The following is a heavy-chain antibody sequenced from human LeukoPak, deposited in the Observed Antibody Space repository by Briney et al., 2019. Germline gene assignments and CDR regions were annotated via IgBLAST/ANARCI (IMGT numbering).Heavy chain of an antibody. J-gene: IGHJ4*02. Sequence: GGSLRLSCAASGFTFSDYYMSWIRQAPGKGLEWVSYISSSSSYTNYADSVKGRFTISRDNAKNSLYPQMNSLRAEDTAVYYCARGRMVRGVYYFDYWGQGTLVTVSS. CDR2: ISSSSSYT. CDR1: GFTFSDYY. CDR3: ARGRMVRGVYYFDY. D-gene: IGHD3-10*01. V-gene: IGHV3-11*05.